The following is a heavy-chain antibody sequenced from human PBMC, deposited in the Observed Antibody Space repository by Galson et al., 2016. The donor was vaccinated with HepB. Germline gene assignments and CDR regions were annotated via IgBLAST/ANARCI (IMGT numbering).Heavy chain of an antibody. CDR2: IIPIFGTA. CDR3: ARGYTSGWYWFDP. D-gene: IGHD6-19*01. Sequence: SVKVSCKASGGTFSIYAISWVRQAPGQGLEWMGGIIPIFGTANYAQKFQGSVTITADKSTSTAYMALTSLRSEETAVYYCARGYTSGWYWFDPWGQGTLATVSS. V-gene: IGHV1-69*06. CDR1: GGTFSIYA. J-gene: IGHJ5*02.